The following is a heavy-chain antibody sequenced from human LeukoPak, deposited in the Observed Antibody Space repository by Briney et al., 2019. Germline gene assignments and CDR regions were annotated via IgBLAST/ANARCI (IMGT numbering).Heavy chain of an antibody. CDR2: ISSSSSTI. J-gene: IGHJ4*02. D-gene: IGHD3-10*01. CDR3: ARDLGIDYGSVDN. V-gene: IGHV3-48*04. Sequence: GGSLRLSCAASGFTFSSYSMNWVRQAPGKGLEWVSYISSSSSTIYYADSMKGRFTISRDNAKNSLYLQMNSLRAEDTAVYYCARDLGIDYGSVDNWGQGTLVTVSS. CDR1: GFTFSSYS.